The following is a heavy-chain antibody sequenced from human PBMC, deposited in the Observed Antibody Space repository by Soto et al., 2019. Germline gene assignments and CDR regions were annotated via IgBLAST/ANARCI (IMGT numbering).Heavy chain of an antibody. J-gene: IGHJ6*02. CDR2: IYSGGST. D-gene: IGHD2-15*01. V-gene: IGHV3-53*01. CDR3: ARGYPTGGNGLDV. CDR1: GFTVSDNY. Sequence: GGSLRLSCAASGFTVSDNYMNWVRQAPGKGLEWVSVIYSGGSTYYTDSVKGRFTISRDNSRNTLYLQMNSLRAEDTAVYYCARGYPTGGNGLDVWGQGTTVTVSS.